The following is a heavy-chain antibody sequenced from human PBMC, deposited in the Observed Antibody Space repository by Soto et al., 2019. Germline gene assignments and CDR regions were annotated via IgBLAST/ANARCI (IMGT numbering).Heavy chain of an antibody. V-gene: IGHV3-66*01. J-gene: IGHJ4*02. D-gene: IGHD6-13*01. CDR3: ARALASSWYQDY. Sequence: PGGSLRLSCAASGFTVSSNYMSWVRQAPGKGLEWVSIIYIGGSTYYADSVKGRFTISRDNSKNTLYFQMNNLRGEDTAMYYCARALASSWYQDYWGQGTLVTVSS. CDR2: IYIGGST. CDR1: GFTVSSNY.